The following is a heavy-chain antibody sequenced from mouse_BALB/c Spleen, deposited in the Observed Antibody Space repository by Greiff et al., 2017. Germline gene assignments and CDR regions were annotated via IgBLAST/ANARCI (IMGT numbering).Heavy chain of an antibody. J-gene: IGHJ4*01. CDR2: ISSGSSTI. Sequence: EVKLMESGGGLVQPGGSRKLSCAASGFTFSSFGMHWVRQAPEKGLEWVAYISSGSSTIYYADTVKGRFTISRDNPKNTLFLQMTSLRSEDTAMYYCARSYGKRAMDYWGQGTSVTVSS. V-gene: IGHV5-17*02. D-gene: IGHD2-10*02. CDR1: GFTFSSFG. CDR3: ARSYGKRAMDY.